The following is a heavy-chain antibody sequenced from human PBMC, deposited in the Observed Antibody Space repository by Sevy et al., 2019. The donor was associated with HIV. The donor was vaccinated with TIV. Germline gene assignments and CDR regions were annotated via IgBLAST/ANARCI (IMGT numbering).Heavy chain of an antibody. CDR2: IWYDGSNK. CDR3: ARDTDCSGGSCYVDYYYGMDV. V-gene: IGHV3-33*01. J-gene: IGHJ6*02. D-gene: IGHD2-15*01. CDR1: GFTFSSYG. Sequence: GGSLRLSCAASGFTFSSYGMHWVRQAPGKGLEWVAVIWYDGSNKYYADSVNGRFTISRDNSKNTLYLQMNSLRAEDTAVYYCARDTDCSGGSCYVDYYYGMDVWGQGTTVTVSS.